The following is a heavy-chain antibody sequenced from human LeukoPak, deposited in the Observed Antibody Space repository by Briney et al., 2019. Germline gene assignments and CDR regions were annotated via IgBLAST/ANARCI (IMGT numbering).Heavy chain of an antibody. D-gene: IGHD1-26*01. J-gene: IGHJ4*02. CDR2: ISAYNGNT. Sequence: ASVKVSCKASGYTFTGYGISWVRQAPGQGHEWMGWISAYNGNTNYAQKLQGRVTMTTDTSTSTAYMELRSLRSDDTAVYYCARSWWELTEGYFDYWGQGTLVTVSS. CDR3: ARSWWELTEGYFDY. V-gene: IGHV1-18*01. CDR1: GYTFTGYG.